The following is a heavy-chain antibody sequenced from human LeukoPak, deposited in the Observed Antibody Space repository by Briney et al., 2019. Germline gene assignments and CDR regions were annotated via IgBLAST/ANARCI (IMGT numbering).Heavy chain of an antibody. D-gene: IGHD5-18*01. V-gene: IGHV3-21*04. CDR3: AKESGYSYGFCFDY. Sequence: KSGGSLRLSCAASGFTFSSYSMNWVRQAPGKGLEWVSSISSSSSYIYYADSVKGRFTISRDNSKNTLYLQMNSLRAEDTAVYYCAKESGYSYGFCFDYWGQGTLVTVSS. CDR2: ISSSSSYI. CDR1: GFTFSSYS. J-gene: IGHJ4*02.